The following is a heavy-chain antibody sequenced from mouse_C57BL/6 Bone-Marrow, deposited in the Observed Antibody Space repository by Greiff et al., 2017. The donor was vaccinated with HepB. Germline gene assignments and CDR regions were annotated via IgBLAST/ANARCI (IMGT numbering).Heavy chain of an antibody. Sequence: EVKLVESGGGLVQPGGSLKLSCAASGFTFSDYGMAWVRQAPRKGPEWVAFISNLAFSIYYADTVTGRFTISRENAKNTLYLEMSSLRSEDTAMYYCARLDYDYDFDYWGQGTTLTVSS. J-gene: IGHJ2*01. CDR1: GFTFSDYG. CDR2: ISNLAFSI. D-gene: IGHD2-4*01. CDR3: ARLDYDYDFDY. V-gene: IGHV5-15*01.